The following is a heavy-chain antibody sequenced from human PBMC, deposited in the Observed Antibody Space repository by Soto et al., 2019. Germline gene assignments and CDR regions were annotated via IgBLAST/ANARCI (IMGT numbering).Heavy chain of an antibody. Sequence: QLQLEQSGPEVKKPGSSVKVSCKASGRSFSSDGVSWVRQAPGQGLEWMGGIIPVFGNTKYVQRFQGRLTITADKSTSTVYMEMSSLSSEDTAVYFCARGQYYSSGSAATSSFYFGIDVWGQGTTVIVSS. J-gene: IGHJ6*02. CDR1: GRSFSSDG. CDR2: IIPVFGNT. CDR3: ARGQYYSSGSAATSSFYFGIDV. D-gene: IGHD3-10*01. V-gene: IGHV1-69*06.